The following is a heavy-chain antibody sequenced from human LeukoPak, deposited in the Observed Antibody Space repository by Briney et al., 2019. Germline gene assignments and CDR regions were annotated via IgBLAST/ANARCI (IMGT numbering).Heavy chain of an antibody. CDR1: GFTFSDSY. D-gene: IGHD3-16*01. J-gene: IGHJ4*02. V-gene: IGHV3-11*01. CDR3: AREGGDRGEGYFDY. CDR2: ISSGGDTI. Sequence: GGSLRLSCAASGFTFSDSYMSWIRQVPGKGLEWISYISSGGDTIYYADSVKGRFTISRDNAKNSLYLQMNSLRAEDTAVYYCAREGGDRGEGYFDYWGQGTLVTVSS.